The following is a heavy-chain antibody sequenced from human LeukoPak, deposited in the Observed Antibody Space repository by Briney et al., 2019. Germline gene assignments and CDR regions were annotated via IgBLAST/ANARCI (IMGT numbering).Heavy chain of an antibody. J-gene: IGHJ4*02. CDR3: ARDQYSSLDY. CDR2: ISSSGSTI. D-gene: IGHD2-21*01. Sequence: GGSLRLSCAASGFTFSSYAMHWVRQAPGKGLEWVSYISSSGSTIYYADSVKGRFTISRDNAKNSLYLQMNSLRAEDTAVYYCARDQYSSLDYWGQGTLVTVSS. V-gene: IGHV3-48*03. CDR1: GFTFSSYA.